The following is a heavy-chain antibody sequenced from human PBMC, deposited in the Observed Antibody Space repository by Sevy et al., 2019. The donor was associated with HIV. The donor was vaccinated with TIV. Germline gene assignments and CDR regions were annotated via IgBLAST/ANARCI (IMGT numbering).Heavy chain of an antibody. J-gene: IGHJ6*02. V-gene: IGHV3-30-3*01. D-gene: IGHD2-2*01. CDR3: ARGVKWYLNGYYGMDV. CDR1: GFTFSSYA. Sequence: GESLKISCAASGFTFSSYAMHWVRQAPGKGLEWVAVISYDGSNKYYADSVKGRFTISRDNSKNTLYLQMNSLRAEDTAVYYCARGVKWYLNGYYGMDVWGQGTTVTVSS. CDR2: ISYDGSNK.